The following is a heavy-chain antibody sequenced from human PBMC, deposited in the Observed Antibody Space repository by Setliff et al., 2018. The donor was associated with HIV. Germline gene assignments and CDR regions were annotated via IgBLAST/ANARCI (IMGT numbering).Heavy chain of an antibody. CDR2: VHPGASDA. CDR3: ARHPRGELWFGESPRERFFDY. D-gene: IGHD3-10*01. J-gene: IGHJ4*02. CDR1: GYSFTTYW. V-gene: IGHV5-51*01. Sequence: PGESLKISCKAFGYSFTTYWIGWVRQMPGKGLECMGLVHPGASDATYSPSFQGQVTISADKSISTAYLQWSSLKASDIAMYYCARHPRGELWFGESPRERFFDYWGQGTLVTVSS.